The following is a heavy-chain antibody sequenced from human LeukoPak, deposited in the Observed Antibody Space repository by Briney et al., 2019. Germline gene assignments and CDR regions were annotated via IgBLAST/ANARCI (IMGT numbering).Heavy chain of an antibody. Sequence: GGSLRLSCAASGFTFSSYGMHWVRQAPGKGLEWVANIKQDGSEKYYVDSVKGRFTISRDNAKNSLYLQMNSLRAEDTAVYYCARAPNLRFLEWLPSSPYYYYMDVWGKGTTVTVSS. D-gene: IGHD3-3*01. CDR2: IKQDGSEK. CDR1: GFTFSSYG. J-gene: IGHJ6*03. CDR3: ARAPNLRFLEWLPSSPYYYYMDV. V-gene: IGHV3-7*01.